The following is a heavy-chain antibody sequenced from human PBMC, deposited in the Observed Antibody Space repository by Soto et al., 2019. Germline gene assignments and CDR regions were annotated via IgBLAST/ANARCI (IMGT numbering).Heavy chain of an antibody. CDR1: GGTFSSYA. D-gene: IGHD3-10*01. CDR3: AGAEGPGLYYFDY. J-gene: IGHJ4*02. Sequence: ASVKVSCKASGGTFSSYAISWVRQAPGQGLEWMGGIIPIFGTANYAQKFQGRVTITADESTSTAYMELSSLRSEDTAVYYCAGAEGPGLYYFDYWGQGTLVTVSS. CDR2: IIPIFGTA. V-gene: IGHV1-69*13.